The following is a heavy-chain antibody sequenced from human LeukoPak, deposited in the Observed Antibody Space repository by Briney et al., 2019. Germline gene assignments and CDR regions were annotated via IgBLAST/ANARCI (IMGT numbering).Heavy chain of an antibody. CDR2: ISGSGGST. CDR1: GFTFSSYA. Sequence: GGSLRLSCAASGFTFSSYAMSWVRQAPGKGLEWVSAISGSGGSTYYADSVKGRFTISRDNSKNRLYLQMNSLRAEDTAVYYCAKVGKLYYDFWSGYYPGSDYWGQGTLVTVSS. J-gene: IGHJ4*02. V-gene: IGHV3-23*01. D-gene: IGHD3-3*01. CDR3: AKVGKLYYDFWSGYYPGSDY.